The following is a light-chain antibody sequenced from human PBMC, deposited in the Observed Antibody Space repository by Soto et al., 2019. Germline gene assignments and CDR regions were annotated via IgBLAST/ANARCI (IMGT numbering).Light chain of an antibody. CDR2: DVS. CDR1: SSDVGGYNY. V-gene: IGLV2-14*01. Sequence: QSVLTQPASVSGSPGQPITISCTGTSSDVGGYNYVSWYQQHPGKAPKLMIYDVSNRPSGVSNRFSGSKSGSTASLTISGLQAEDEADYYCSSYTSSSTPYVTGTGTKVTVL. J-gene: IGLJ1*01. CDR3: SSYTSSSTPYV.